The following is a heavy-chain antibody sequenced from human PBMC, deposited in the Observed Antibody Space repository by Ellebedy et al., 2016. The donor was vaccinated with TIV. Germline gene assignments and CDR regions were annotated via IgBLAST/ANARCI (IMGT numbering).Heavy chain of an antibody. Sequence: DSVKGRFAISRDDSKNTVYLQMNSLRPNDTAVYYCARDVCNEWEGNYFYGMDVWGQGTTVTVSS. J-gene: IGHJ6*02. V-gene: IGHV3-30*09. D-gene: IGHD1-26*01. CDR3: ARDVCNEWEGNYFYGMDV.